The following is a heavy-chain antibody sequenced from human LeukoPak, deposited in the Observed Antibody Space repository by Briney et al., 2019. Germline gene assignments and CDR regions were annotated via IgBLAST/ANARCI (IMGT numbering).Heavy chain of an antibody. Sequence: SVKVSCKASGGTFSSYAISWVRQAPGQGLEWMGRIIPITGIANYAQKFQGRVTITADKSTSTAYMELSSLRSEDTAVYYCARSHRYCSGGSCYVFDYWGQGTLVTVSS. CDR3: ARSHRYCSGGSCYVFDY. CDR1: GGTFSSYA. D-gene: IGHD2-15*01. CDR2: IIPITGIA. J-gene: IGHJ4*02. V-gene: IGHV1-69*04.